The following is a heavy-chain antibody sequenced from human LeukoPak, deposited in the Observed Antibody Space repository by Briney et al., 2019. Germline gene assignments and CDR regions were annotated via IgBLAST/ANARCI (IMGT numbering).Heavy chain of an antibody. CDR3: ARENSSGWYRPHYFDY. CDR1: GGTFGSYA. D-gene: IGHD6-19*01. V-gene: IGHV1-69*01. CDR2: IIPIFGTA. Sequence: ASVKVSCKASGGTFGSYAISWVRQAPGQGLEWMGGIIPIFGTANYAQKFQGRVTITADESTSTAYMELSSLKSEDTAVYYCARENSSGWYRPHYFDYWGQGTLVTVSS. J-gene: IGHJ4*02.